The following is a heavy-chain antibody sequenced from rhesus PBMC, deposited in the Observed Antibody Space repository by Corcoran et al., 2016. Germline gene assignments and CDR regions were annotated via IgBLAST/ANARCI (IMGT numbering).Heavy chain of an antibody. CDR3: TRIRPAYFDY. V-gene: IGHV3-11*01. CDR1: GLTVGSYG. J-gene: IGHJ4*01. Sequence: EVQLAEFGGGLVQPGGSLRLYGAASGLTVGSYGVGWVRQAPGKGLEWLSDIYGSTMYYGDSVKGRFTISRDNAKNSLYLQMNSLRAEDTAVYYCTRIRPAYFDYWGQGVLVTVSS. D-gene: IGHD3-22*01. CDR2: IYGSTM.